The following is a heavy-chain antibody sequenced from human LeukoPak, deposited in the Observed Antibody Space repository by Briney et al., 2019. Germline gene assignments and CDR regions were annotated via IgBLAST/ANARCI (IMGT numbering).Heavy chain of an antibody. V-gene: IGHV4-30-4*01. J-gene: IGHJ5*02. CDR2: INHSGST. CDR3: ARGGYYDSSGYYYWFDP. D-gene: IGHD3-22*01. CDR1: GGSISSGDYY. Sequence: PSQTLSLTCTVSGGSISSGDYYWSWIRQPPGKGLEWIGEINHSGSTNYNPSLKSRVTISVDTSKNQFSLKLSSVTAADTAVYYCARGGYYDSSGYYYWFDPWGQGTLVTVSS.